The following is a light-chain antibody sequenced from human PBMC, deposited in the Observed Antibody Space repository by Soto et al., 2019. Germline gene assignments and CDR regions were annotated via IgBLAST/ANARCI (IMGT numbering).Light chain of an antibody. V-gene: IGLV2-14*01. CDR1: SSDVGAYNY. CDR3: CSFKSITNYV. Sequence: QSVLTQPASVSGSLGQSITISCTGTSSDVGAYNYVSWYQQQPGKAPKLMISEVSNRPSGVSNRFSGSKSGNTASLIISGLQAEDEADYYCCSFKSITNYVFGTGTKATVL. J-gene: IGLJ1*01. CDR2: EVS.